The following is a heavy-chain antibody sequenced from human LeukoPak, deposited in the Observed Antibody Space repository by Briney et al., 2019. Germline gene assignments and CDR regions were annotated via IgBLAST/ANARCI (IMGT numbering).Heavy chain of an antibody. Sequence: SVKVSCKASGGTFSNYAISWVRQAPGQGLEWMGGIIPIFGTANYAQKFQGRVTITADESTSTAYMELNSLRSEDTAVYYCARDRANYDFWSGYCVFDYWGQGTLVTVSS. D-gene: IGHD3-3*01. J-gene: IGHJ4*02. V-gene: IGHV1-69*13. CDR1: GGTFSNYA. CDR2: IIPIFGTA. CDR3: ARDRANYDFWSGYCVFDY.